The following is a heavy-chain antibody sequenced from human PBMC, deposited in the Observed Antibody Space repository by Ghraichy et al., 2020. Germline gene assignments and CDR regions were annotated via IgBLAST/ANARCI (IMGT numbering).Heavy chain of an antibody. CDR3: ARDHPSTVVIYYNYYGMDV. CDR1: GFSFGAYN. V-gene: IGHV3-30-3*01. D-gene: IGHD4-23*01. Sequence: GGSLRLSCAASGFSFGAYNLHWVRQAPGKGLEWVAGMSNNGDSIYYADSVKGRFTISRDNSKNMLFLQMNSLTTDDSAVYYCARDHPSTVVIYYNYYGMDVWGQGTTVTVAS. J-gene: IGHJ6*02. CDR2: MSNNGDSI.